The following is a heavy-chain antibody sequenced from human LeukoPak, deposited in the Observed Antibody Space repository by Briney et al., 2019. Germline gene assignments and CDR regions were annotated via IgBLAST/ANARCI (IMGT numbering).Heavy chain of an antibody. D-gene: IGHD2-2*01. CDR2: ISGYSGNT. V-gene: IGHV1-18*01. J-gene: IGHJ4*02. CDR1: GYTLTSYG. Sequence: ASVKVSCKASGYTLTSYGISWVRQAPGQGLEWMGWISGYSGNTNYVQKFQGRVTMATDTSTSTVYMELRSLRSDDTAVYYCARDIATVVHQEWGQGTLVTVSS. CDR3: ARDIATVVHQE.